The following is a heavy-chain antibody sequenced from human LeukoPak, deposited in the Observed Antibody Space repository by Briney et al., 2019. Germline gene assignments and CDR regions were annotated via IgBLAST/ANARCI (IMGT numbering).Heavy chain of an antibody. D-gene: IGHD2-15*01. CDR2: IYYSGST. Sequence: SETLSLTCTVSGGSISSGDYYWSWIRQPPGKGLGWIGYIYYSGSTYYNPSLKSRVTISVDTSKNQFSLKLSSVTAADTAVYYCARERGYCSGGSCYEGRYYYGMDVWGQGTTVTVSS. J-gene: IGHJ6*02. CDR3: ARERGYCSGGSCYEGRYYYGMDV. V-gene: IGHV4-30-4*01. CDR1: GGSISSGDYY.